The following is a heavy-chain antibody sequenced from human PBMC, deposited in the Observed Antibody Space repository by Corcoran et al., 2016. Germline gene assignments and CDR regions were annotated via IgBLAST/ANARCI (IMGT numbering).Heavy chain of an antibody. CDR2: TYYRSSWYN. CDR1: GDNVSRNSAA. V-gene: IGHV6-1*01. D-gene: IGHD3-3*01. J-gene: IGHJ4*02. Sequence: QVQLQQSGPGLVKPSQTLSLTCAISGDNVSRNSAAWNWIRQSPSIGLEWLGRTYYRSSWYNEYALSVKSRITINPDRSKNQISLQLNSVTPEDTAVYYCAKDQSASREQGGQGPLVTVSS. CDR3: AKDQSASREQ.